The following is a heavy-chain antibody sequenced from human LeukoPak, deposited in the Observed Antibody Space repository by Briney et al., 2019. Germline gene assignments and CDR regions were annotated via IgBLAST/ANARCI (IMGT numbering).Heavy chain of an antibody. D-gene: IGHD6-19*01. V-gene: IGHV3-66*01. J-gene: IGHJ4*02. CDR2: IYSGGST. CDR3: ARGKVYSTGWYYFDY. Sequence: GGSLRLSCAASGFTVSNNCMSWVRQAPGKGLEWVSVIYSGGSTYYADSVKGRFTISRDNSKNTLYLQMNSLRAEDTAVYYCARGKVYSTGWYYFDYWGQGTLVTVSS. CDR1: GFTVSNNC.